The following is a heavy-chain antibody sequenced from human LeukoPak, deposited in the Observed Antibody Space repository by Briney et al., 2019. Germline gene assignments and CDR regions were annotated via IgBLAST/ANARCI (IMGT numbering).Heavy chain of an antibody. CDR1: GFTFSSYW. J-gene: IGHJ4*02. Sequence: GGSLRLSCVASGFTFSSYWMSWVRQAPGKGLEWVANIKQDGSEKNYVDSVKGRFTISRDTAKNSLYLRMNSLRAEDTAVYYCARDRAYYDSSGYYPLFDYWGQGALVTVSS. D-gene: IGHD3-22*01. CDR3: ARDRAYYDSSGYYPLFDY. V-gene: IGHV3-7*01. CDR2: IKQDGSEK.